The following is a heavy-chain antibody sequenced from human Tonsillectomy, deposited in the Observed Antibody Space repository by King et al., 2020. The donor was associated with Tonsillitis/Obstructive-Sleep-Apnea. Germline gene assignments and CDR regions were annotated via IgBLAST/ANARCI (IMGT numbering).Heavy chain of an antibody. CDR2: IRSKAYGGTT. CDR3: TRVGTSGSYSYDF. Sequence: VQLVESGGGLVQPGRSLRLSCTASGFTFGDYGMSWVRTAPGKGLEWVAFIRSKAYGGTTEYAASVKGRFTISKDDSKSIAYLQMKSLKTEDTAVYYCTRVGTSGSYSYDFWGQGTTVTVSS. J-gene: IGHJ3*01. D-gene: IGHD1-26*01. V-gene: IGHV3-49*04. CDR1: GFTFGDYG.